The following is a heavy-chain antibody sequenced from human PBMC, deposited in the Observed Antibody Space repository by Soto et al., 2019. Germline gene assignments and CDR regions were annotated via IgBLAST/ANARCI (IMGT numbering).Heavy chain of an antibody. CDR1: GGSLSGYY. CDR2: INHSGST. CDR3: GRGLKDRGYDNPRFDY. D-gene: IGHD5-12*01. V-gene: IGHV4-34*01. J-gene: IGHJ4*02. Sequence: PSETLSLTCAVYGGSLSGYYWSWIRQPPGKGLEWIGEINHSGSTNYNPSLKSRVTISVDTSKNQFSLKLSSVTAADTAVYYCGRGLKDRGYDNPRFDYWGQGTRVTVSS.